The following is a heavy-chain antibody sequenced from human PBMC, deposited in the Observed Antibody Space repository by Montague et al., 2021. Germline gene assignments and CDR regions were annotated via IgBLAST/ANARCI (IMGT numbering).Heavy chain of an antibody. D-gene: IGHD4-17*01. V-gene: IGHV3-48*02. CDR2: ISRDSSAT. Sequence: SLRLSCAASGFIFTSYTMTWVRQAPGKGLEWVSYISRDSSATYYADSVKGRFTISRDNAKNSLYLQVNSLRDEDTAVYYCARDQDYAFDHWGQGTLVTVSS. CDR3: ARDQDYAFDH. J-gene: IGHJ4*02. CDR1: GFIFTSYT.